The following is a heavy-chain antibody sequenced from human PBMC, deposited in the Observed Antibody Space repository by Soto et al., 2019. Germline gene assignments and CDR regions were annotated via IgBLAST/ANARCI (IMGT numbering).Heavy chain of an antibody. V-gene: IGHV4-59*01. CDR3: ARDRGSSSNRGWRYYGMDV. Sequence: SETLSLTCTVSGGSISSYYWSWIRQPPGKGLEWIGYIYYSGSTNYNPSLKSRVTISVDTSKNQFSLKLSSVTAADTAVYYCARDRGSSSNRGWRYYGMDVWGQGTTVTVSS. D-gene: IGHD6-6*01. CDR1: GGSISSYY. CDR2: IYYSGST. J-gene: IGHJ6*02.